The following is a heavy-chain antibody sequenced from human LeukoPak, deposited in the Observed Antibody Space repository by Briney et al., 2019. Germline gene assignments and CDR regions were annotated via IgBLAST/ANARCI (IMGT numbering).Heavy chain of an antibody. CDR1: GYTFTGYY. J-gene: IGHJ3*02. CDR2: INPNSGGT. Sequence: ASVKVSCKASGYTFTGYYMHWVRQAPGQGLEWMGWINPNSGGTNYARKFQGRVTMTRDTSISTAYMELSRLRSDDTAVYYCARVHRENPYVFDIWGQGTMVTVSS. CDR3: ARVHRENPYVFDI. V-gene: IGHV1-2*02.